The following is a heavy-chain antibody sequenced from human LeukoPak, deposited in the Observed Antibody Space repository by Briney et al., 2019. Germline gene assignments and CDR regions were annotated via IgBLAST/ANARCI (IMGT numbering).Heavy chain of an antibody. CDR3: AREVKTIFGVVTPGPGGMDV. CDR1: GYTFTSYY. V-gene: IGHV1-46*01. J-gene: IGHJ6*02. Sequence: GASVKVSCKASGYTFTSYYMHWVRQAPGQGLEWMGIINPSGGSTSYAQKFQGRVTMTRDTSTSTVYMELSSLRSEDTAVYYCAREVKTIFGVVTPGPGGMDVWGQGTTVTVSS. CDR2: INPSGGST. D-gene: IGHD3-3*01.